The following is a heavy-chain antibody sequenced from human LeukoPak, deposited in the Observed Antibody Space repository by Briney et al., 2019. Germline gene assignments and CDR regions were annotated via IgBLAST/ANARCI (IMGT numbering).Heavy chain of an antibody. Sequence: ASVKVSCKASGYTFTVNYMHWVRQAPGQGLEWMGWINPDSGVTNYPQKYQGRVTMTRNTSSSTAYMELIRLRSDDTAVYYCARDGTFDIWGQGTMVTVSS. J-gene: IGHJ3*02. D-gene: IGHD2-15*01. CDR1: GYTFTVNY. V-gene: IGHV1-2*02. CDR2: INPDSGVT. CDR3: ARDGTFDI.